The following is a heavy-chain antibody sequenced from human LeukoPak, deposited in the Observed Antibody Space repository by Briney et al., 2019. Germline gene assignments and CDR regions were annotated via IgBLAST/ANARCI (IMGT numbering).Heavy chain of an antibody. J-gene: IGHJ4*02. D-gene: IGHD2-2*02. Sequence: PSETLSLTCAVYDGSFSGYYWSWIRQPSGKGLEWIGEINDSGSTNYNPSLGSRFTISVDTSKNQFSLKLSSVTAADTAVYYCARGYDCSSSSCYTLFDLWGQGTLVTVSS. V-gene: IGHV4-34*01. CDR2: INDSGST. CDR1: DGSFSGYY. CDR3: ARGYDCSSSSCYTLFDL.